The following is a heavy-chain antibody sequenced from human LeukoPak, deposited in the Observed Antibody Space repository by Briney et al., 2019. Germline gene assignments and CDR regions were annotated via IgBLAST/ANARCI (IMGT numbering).Heavy chain of an antibody. Sequence: GGSLRLSCAASGFTFDDYAMHWGRQAPGKGLEWVSLISGDGGSTDYADSVKGRFTISRDNRKNSLSLQMNSLRTEDSAFYYCAKDMGYSGYALGYWGQGTLVTVSS. V-gene: IGHV3-43*02. J-gene: IGHJ4*02. D-gene: IGHD5-12*01. CDR2: ISGDGGST. CDR1: GFTFDDYA. CDR3: AKDMGYSGYALGY.